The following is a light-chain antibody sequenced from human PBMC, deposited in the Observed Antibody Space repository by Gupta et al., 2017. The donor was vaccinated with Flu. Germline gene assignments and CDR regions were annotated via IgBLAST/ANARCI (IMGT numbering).Light chain of an antibody. CDR3: NAYGATEL. Sequence: HSVAISSTGASGDVGAYDYVYWYQHHTGQAPKLIIYDVTKRPSEVSYRFTGCKSGNTASLTISGLQPEDEADYHCNAYGATELFGGGTRLTVL. CDR1: SGDVGAYDY. J-gene: IGLJ3*02. V-gene: IGLV2-11*01. CDR2: DVT.